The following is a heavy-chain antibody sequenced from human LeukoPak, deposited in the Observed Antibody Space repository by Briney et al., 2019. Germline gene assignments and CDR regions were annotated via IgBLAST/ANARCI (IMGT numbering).Heavy chain of an antibody. V-gene: IGHV1-24*01. CDR3: ATDLFGDPTH. J-gene: IGHJ4*02. D-gene: IGHD3-10*02. CDR1: GYTLTELS. CDR2: FDPEDGET. Sequence: ASVTVSCKVSGYTLTELSMHWVRRAPGKGLEWMGGFDPEDGETIYAQKFQGRVTMTEDTSTDTAYMELSSLRSEDTAVYYCATDLFGDPTHWGQGTLVTVSS.